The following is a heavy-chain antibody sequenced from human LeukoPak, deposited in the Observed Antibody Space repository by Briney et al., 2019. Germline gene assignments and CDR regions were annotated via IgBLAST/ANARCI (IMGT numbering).Heavy chain of an antibody. CDR3: ARGEVVNANFES. J-gene: IGHJ3*02. D-gene: IGHD3-22*01. V-gene: IGHV3-48*04. CDR1: GFNFSHYS. Sequence: PGGSLRLSCAASGFNFSHYSMSWVRQAPGKGLEWVSHISRSSSTIYYADSVKGRFTISRDNAKNSLYLQMNSLRAEETAVYYCARGEVVNANFESWGQGTVVTVSS. CDR2: ISRSSSTI.